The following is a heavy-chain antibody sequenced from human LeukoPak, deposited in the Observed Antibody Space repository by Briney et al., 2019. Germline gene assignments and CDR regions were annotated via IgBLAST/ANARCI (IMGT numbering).Heavy chain of an antibody. V-gene: IGHV1-2*02. CDR2: INPNSGGT. J-gene: IGHJ4*02. CDR3: ARGLIAVADPIDY. CDR1: GCTFTGYY. D-gene: IGHD6-19*01. Sequence: PSVKVSCKASGCTFTGYYMHWVRQAPGQGLEWMGWINPNSGGTNYAQKFQGRVTMTRDTSISTAYMELSRLRSDDTAVYYCARGLIAVADPIDYWGQGTLVTVSS.